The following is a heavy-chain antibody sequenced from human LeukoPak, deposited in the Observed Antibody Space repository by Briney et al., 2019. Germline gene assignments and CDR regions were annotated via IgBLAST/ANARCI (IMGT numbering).Heavy chain of an antibody. D-gene: IGHD5-24*01. Sequence: SETLSLTCTVSGGSISSYYWSWIRQPPGKGLEWIGYIYYSGSTNYNPSLKSRVTISVDTSKNQFSLKLSSVTAADTAVYYCARERPGDDFDYWGQGTLVTVSS. V-gene: IGHV4-59*01. CDR3: ARERPGDDFDY. CDR1: GGSISSYY. CDR2: IYYSGST. J-gene: IGHJ4*02.